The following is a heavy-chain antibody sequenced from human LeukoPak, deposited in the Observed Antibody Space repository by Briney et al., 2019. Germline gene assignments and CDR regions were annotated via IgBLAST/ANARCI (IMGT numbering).Heavy chain of an antibody. CDR1: GYSFVTYW. CDR2: IYPGDSDT. V-gene: IGHV5-51*01. CDR3: ARSRVTAAMGAMDV. Sequence: GESLKISCKISGYSFVTYWIAWVRQMPGKGLEWMGMIYPGDSDTRYSPSFQGQVTISADKSISTAYLQWSSLKASDTAMYYCARSRVTAAMGAMDVWGKGTTVTVSS. D-gene: IGHD2-2*01. J-gene: IGHJ6*04.